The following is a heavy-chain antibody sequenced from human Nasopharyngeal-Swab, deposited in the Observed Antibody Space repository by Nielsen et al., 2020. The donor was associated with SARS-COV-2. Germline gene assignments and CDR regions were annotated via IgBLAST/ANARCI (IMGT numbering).Heavy chain of an antibody. CDR3: ARLLSGTKPPHDAFDI. CDR2: IFYSGST. Sequence: SETLSLTCTVSGYSISSGYYWSWIRQPPGEGLEWIGHIFYSGSTNYNPSLKSRVTISIDTSRNQFSLKLSSVTAADTAVYYCARLLSGTKPPHDAFDIWGQGTMVTVSS. CDR1: GYSISSGYY. J-gene: IGHJ3*02. V-gene: IGHV4-38-2*02. D-gene: IGHD1-26*01.